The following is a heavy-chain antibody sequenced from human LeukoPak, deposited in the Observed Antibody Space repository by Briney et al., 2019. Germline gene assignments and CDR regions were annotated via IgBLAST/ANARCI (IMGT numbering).Heavy chain of an antibody. CDR1: GFTFSSYG. CDR3: ANPGYSSGDPNFDY. V-gene: IGHV3-30*18. J-gene: IGHJ4*02. CDR2: ISYDGSNK. Sequence: RGSLRLSCAASGFTFSSYGMSWVRQAPGKGLEWVAVISYDGSNKYYADSVKGRFTISRDNSKNTLYLQMNSLRAEDTAVYYCANPGYSSGDPNFDYWGQGTLVTVSS. D-gene: IGHD6-19*01.